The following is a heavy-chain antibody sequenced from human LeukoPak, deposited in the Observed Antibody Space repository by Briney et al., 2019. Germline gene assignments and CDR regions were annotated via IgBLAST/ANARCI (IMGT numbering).Heavy chain of an antibody. Sequence: ASVKVSCKASGYTFTSYDINWVRQATGQGLEWMGWMNPNSGNTGYAQKSQGRVTMTRNTSISTAYMELSSLRSEDTAVYYCARGDSYDYVWGSWGRYYYYYYGMDVRGQGTTVTVSS. CDR2: MNPNSGNT. CDR3: ARGDSYDYVWGSWGRYYYYYYGMDV. V-gene: IGHV1-8*01. D-gene: IGHD3-16*01. CDR1: GYTFTSYD. J-gene: IGHJ6*02.